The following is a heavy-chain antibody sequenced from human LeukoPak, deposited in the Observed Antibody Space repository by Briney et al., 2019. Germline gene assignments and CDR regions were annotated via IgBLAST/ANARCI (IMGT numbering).Heavy chain of an antibody. J-gene: IGHJ6*02. V-gene: IGHV1-8*01. Sequence: GASVKVSCKASGYTFTSYDINWVRQATGQGLEWMGWMNPNSGNTGYAQKFQGRVTMTRNTSISTAYMELSSLRSEDTAVYYCARAPIFGVVIIKGYYYYGMDVWAKGPRSPSP. CDR1: GYTFTSYD. CDR2: MNPNSGNT. CDR3: ARAPIFGVVIIKGYYYYGMDV. D-gene: IGHD3-3*01.